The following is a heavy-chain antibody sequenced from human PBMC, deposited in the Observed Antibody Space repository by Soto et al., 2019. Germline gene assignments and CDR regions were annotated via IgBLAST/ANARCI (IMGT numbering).Heavy chain of an antibody. CDR1: GFSFGSYA. V-gene: IGHV3-23*01. D-gene: IGHD6-13*01. CDR3: AKGGRTWYGFDS. CDR2: ISGSDGKT. J-gene: IGHJ4*02. Sequence: GGSLRLSCAASGFSFGSYALSWVRQAPGKGLEWVSTISGSDGKTFYADSVKGRFTISKDNSRSTGYLQMNSLRVEDTAVYFCAKGGRTWYGFDSWGQGTLVTVSS.